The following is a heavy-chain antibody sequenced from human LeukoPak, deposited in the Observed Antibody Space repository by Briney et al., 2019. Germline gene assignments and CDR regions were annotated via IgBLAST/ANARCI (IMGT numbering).Heavy chain of an antibody. J-gene: IGHJ6*03. CDR2: IYYSGST. V-gene: IGHV4-39*07. CDR3: ARAPERWYSYGSYTYYYMDV. CDR1: GGSISSSSYY. Sequence: SETLSPTCTVSGGSISSSSYYWGWIRQPPGKGLEWIGSIYYSGSTYHNPSLKSRVIISVDTSKNQISLKLSSVTAADTTVYYCARAPERWYSYGSYTYYYMDVWGKGTTVTVS. D-gene: IGHD5-18*01.